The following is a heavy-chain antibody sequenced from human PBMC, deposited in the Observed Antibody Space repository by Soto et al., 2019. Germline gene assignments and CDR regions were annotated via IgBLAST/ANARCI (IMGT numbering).Heavy chain of an antibody. D-gene: IGHD3-10*01. CDR1: GGSISSGDYY. J-gene: IGHJ6*02. CDR3: APSGEYYYYYYGMDV. CDR2: IYYSGST. Sequence: QVQLQESGPGLVKPSQTLSLTCTVSGGSISSGDYYWSWIRQPPGKGLEWIGYIYYSGSTYYNPSLKSRVTISVDTSKNQFSLKLSSVTAADAAVYYCAPSGEYYYYYYGMDVWGQGTTVTVSS. V-gene: IGHV4-30-4*01.